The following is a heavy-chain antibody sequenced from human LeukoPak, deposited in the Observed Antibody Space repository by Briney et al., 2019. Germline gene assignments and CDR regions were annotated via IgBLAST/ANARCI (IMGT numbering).Heavy chain of an antibody. Sequence: SETLSFTCSVSGGSISSSTYYWGWIRQPPGKGLEWIGSIYYSGSTYYNPSLKSRVTISVDTSKNQFSLKLNSVTAADTAVYYCARHDYGDYSSFDYWGQGTLVTVSS. D-gene: IGHD4-17*01. V-gene: IGHV4-39*01. CDR3: ARHDYGDYSSFDY. CDR1: GGSISSSTYY. CDR2: IYYSGST. J-gene: IGHJ4*02.